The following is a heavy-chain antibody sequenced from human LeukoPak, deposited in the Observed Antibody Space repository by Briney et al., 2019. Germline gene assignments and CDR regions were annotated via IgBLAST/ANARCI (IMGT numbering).Heavy chain of an antibody. J-gene: IGHJ4*02. CDR2: INSSGSYV. Sequence: PGGSLRLSCAASGFTYSSYSMSWVRQAPGKGLEWVSSINSSGSYVYYAHSVKGRFTIPREHASKSLYLQLNSLRAEETAVYYCAKDLGQWLVEDYWGQGTLVTVSS. D-gene: IGHD6-19*01. CDR1: GFTYSSYS. V-gene: IGHV3-21*01. CDR3: AKDLGQWLVEDY.